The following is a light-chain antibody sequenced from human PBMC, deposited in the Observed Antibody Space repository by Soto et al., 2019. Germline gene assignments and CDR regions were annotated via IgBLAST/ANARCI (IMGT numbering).Light chain of an antibody. CDR2: DAS. J-gene: IGKJ5*01. V-gene: IGKV3-11*01. Sequence: EIVLTQSPATLSLSPGETATLSCRASQSVTSYLAWYQQSPRQAPSLLLYDASKRATGIRARFSGSGSGTDFTLTIGSLDPEDFGVYYGQRRAYRPITFGQGARVDIK. CDR3: QRRAYRPIT. CDR1: QSVTSY.